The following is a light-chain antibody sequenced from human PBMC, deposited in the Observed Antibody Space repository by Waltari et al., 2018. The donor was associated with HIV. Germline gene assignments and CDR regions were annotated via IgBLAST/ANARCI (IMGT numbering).Light chain of an antibody. J-gene: IGLJ2*01. CDR1: SSNIGAGYD. V-gene: IGLV1-40*01. CDR2: GNS. Sequence: QSVLTQPPSVSGAPGQRVTISCTGSSSNIGAGYDVPWYQQLPGTAPKLLIYGNSNRPSWVPDRFSGSNAGTSASLAITGLQAEDEADYYCQSYDSSLSGSVFGGGTKLTVL. CDR3: QSYDSSLSGSV.